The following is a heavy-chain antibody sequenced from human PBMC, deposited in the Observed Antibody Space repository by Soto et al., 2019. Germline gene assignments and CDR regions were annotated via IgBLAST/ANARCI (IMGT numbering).Heavy chain of an antibody. V-gene: IGHV1-18*01. CDR2: ISAYNGNT. CDR1: GYTSSSYG. J-gene: IGHJ4*02. D-gene: IGHD1-1*01. Sequence: QVKLVQSGGEVKKPGASVKISCKASGYTSSSYGISWVRKAPGQGLEWMGWISAYNGNTNYAQKFQGRVTMTTDTSTSTAYMELRSLRSDDTAIYYCARTLNGWLLGLEWGQGTPVTVSS. CDR3: ARTLNGWLLGLE.